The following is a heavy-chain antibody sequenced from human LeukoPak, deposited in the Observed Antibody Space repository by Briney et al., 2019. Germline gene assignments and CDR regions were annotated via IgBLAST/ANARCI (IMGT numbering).Heavy chain of an antibody. J-gene: IGHJ4*02. D-gene: IGHD3-16*01. CDR3: AREAYGGSVDY. Sequence: KTGGSLRLSCAASGFTFSSYTMNWVRQAPGKGLEWVSSISGSSNYIYYADSVKGRFTISRDNAKNSLYLQMNSLRAEDTAVYYCAREAYGGSVDYWAKETLFTVPS. V-gene: IGHV3-21*01. CDR2: ISGSSNYI. CDR1: GFTFSSYT.